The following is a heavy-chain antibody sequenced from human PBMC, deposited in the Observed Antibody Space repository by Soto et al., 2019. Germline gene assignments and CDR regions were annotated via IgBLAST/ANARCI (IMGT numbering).Heavy chain of an antibody. CDR2: MFYSGNT. V-gene: IGHV4-39*02. CDR1: GDSISSSTYY. J-gene: IGHJ6*02. Sequence: PSETLSLTCTVSGDSISSSTYYWGWIRQPPGKGLEWIGSMFYSGNTHYNPSLESRVTVSVDTSQNHFSLKVSSVTVADTAVYYCARLGGFCSSTNCYGYYAMDVWGQGTTVTVSS. D-gene: IGHD2-2*01. CDR3: ARLGGFCSSTNCYGYYAMDV.